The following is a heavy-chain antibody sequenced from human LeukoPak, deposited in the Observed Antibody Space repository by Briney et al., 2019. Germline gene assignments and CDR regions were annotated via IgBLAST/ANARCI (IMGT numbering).Heavy chain of an antibody. V-gene: IGHV4-59*01. CDR3: ARYSSDHDGRHFEF. CDR2: IYYSGST. Sequence: PSETLSLTCTVSGGSISSYYWSWIRQPPGKGLEWIGYIYYSGSTNYNPSLKSRVTISVDTSKNQFSLKLSSVTAADTAVYYCARYSSDHDGRHFEFWGQGILVTVSS. D-gene: IGHD2-21*01. J-gene: IGHJ4*02. CDR1: GGSISSYY.